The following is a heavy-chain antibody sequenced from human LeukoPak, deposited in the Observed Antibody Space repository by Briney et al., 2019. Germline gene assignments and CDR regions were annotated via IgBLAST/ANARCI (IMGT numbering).Heavy chain of an antibody. CDR3: ARDWYYYDSSGYYLDY. J-gene: IGHJ4*02. V-gene: IGHV4-39*07. CDR2: IYYSGST. Sequence: PLETLSLTCTVSGGSISSSSYYWGWSRQPPGKGLEWIGSIYYSGSTYYNPSLKSRVTISVDTSMNQFSLKLSSVTAADTAVYYCARDWYYYDSSGYYLDYWGQGTLVTVSS. D-gene: IGHD3-22*01. CDR1: GGSISSSSYY.